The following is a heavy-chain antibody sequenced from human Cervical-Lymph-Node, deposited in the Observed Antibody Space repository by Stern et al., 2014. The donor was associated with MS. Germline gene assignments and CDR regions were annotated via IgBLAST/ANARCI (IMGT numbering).Heavy chain of an antibody. CDR1: GFTFSSYA. Sequence: LQPGGSLRLSCAASGFTFSSYAMSWVRQAPGKGLEWVSYISVGASTHYAGSVEGRFSISRDNSKNTLYLQMNSLRAEDTAVYYCAKRSGQGGPFDYWGHGVLVTVSS. CDR3: AKRSGQGGPFDY. V-gene: IGHV3-23*01. J-gene: IGHJ4*01. CDR2: ISVGAST. D-gene: IGHD3-10*01.